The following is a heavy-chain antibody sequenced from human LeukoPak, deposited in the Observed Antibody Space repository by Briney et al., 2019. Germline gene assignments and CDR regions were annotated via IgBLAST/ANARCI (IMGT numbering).Heavy chain of an antibody. CDR2: ISYDGSNK. CDR1: GFTFSSYG. D-gene: IGHD5-12*01. Sequence: GGSLRLSCAASGFTFSSYGMHWVRQAPGKGLEWVAVISYDGSNKYYADSVKGRFTISRDNSKNTLYLQMNSLRAEDTAVYYCAKGLQWLPSYYYYGVDVWGQGTTVTVSS. V-gene: IGHV3-30*18. CDR3: AKGLQWLPSYYYYGVDV. J-gene: IGHJ6*02.